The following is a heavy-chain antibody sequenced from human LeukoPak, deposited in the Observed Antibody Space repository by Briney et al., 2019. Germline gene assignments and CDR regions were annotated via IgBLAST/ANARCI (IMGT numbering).Heavy chain of an antibody. CDR3: ARYFSACQFNWFDP. V-gene: IGHV4-30-2*01. J-gene: IGHJ5*02. CDR1: GDSITSGGYS. D-gene: IGHD2-15*01. CDR2: IYLGGRD. Sequence: SETLSLTCAVSGDSITSGGYSWTWLRQRPGEGLEWIGYIYLGGRDYLNPALKSRVNISVDRYKNQLSRILNTVTAAEMAVYYCARYFSACQFNWFDPWGEGTLVTVPS.